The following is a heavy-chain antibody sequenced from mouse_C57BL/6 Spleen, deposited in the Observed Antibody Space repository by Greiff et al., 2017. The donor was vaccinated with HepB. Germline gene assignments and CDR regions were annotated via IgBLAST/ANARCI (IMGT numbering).Heavy chain of an antibody. CDR2: IYPRSGNT. Sequence: VQLQESGAELARPGASVKLSCKASGYTFTSYGISWVKQRTGQGLEWIGEIYPRSGNTYYNEKFKGKATLTADKSSSTAYMEPRSLTSEDSAVYFCERFRTAQALDYWGQGTTRTVSS. V-gene: IGHV1-81*01. CDR1: GYTFTSYG. D-gene: IGHD3-2*02. J-gene: IGHJ2*01. CDR3: ERFRTAQALDY.